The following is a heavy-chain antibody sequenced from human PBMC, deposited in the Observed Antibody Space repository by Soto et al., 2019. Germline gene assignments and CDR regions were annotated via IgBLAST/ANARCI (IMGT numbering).Heavy chain of an antibody. J-gene: IGHJ4*02. CDR3: ARVHGSYWFSTFLGEANIDY. CDR2: ISAYNGNT. V-gene: IGHV1-18*01. D-gene: IGHD1-26*01. CDR1: GYTFTSYG. Sequence: ASVKVSCKASGYTFTSYGISWVRQAPGQGLEWMGWISAYNGNTNYAQKLQGRVTMTTETSTSTAYMELRSLRSDDTAVYYCARVHGSYWFSTFLGEANIDYWGQGTLVTVSS.